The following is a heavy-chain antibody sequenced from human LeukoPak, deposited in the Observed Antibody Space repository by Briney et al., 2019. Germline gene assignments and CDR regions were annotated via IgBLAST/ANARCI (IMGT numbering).Heavy chain of an antibody. CDR3: AKPWGLLDY. J-gene: IGHJ4*02. V-gene: IGHV3-23*01. CDR2: IIDSGRT. Sequence: PGGSLRLSCAASGFTFTNYPMSWVRQAPGKGLEWVSRIIDSGRTYYADFVKGRFTISRDNSKSTLYLQMNSLRVEDTAVYYCAKPWGLLDYWGQGTLVTVSS. CDR1: GFTFTNYP. D-gene: IGHD7-27*01.